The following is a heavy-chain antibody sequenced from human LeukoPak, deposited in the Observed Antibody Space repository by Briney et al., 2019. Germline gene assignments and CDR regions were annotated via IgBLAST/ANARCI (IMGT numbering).Heavy chain of an antibody. CDR2: INPNSGGT. CDR1: GYTFTGYY. J-gene: IGHJ5*02. Sequence: GASVKVSCKASGYTFTGYYMHWVRQAPGQGLEWMGWINPNSGGTNYAQKFQGRVTMTRDTSISTAYMELSRLRSDDTAVYYCAREGGYCSSTSCLNWFDPWGQGTLVTASS. V-gene: IGHV1-2*02. CDR3: AREGGYCSSTSCLNWFDP. D-gene: IGHD2-2*01.